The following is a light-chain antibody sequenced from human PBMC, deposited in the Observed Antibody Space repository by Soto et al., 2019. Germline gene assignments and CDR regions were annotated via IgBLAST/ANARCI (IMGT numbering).Light chain of an antibody. CDR2: DVS. CDR3: QQYNTYSGT. Sequence: DIQITQSPSTLSASVGDTVTITCRASQSTSSWLAWYQQKPGKAPKVLIYDVSSLESGVPSRFSGSGSGTEFTLTINSLQPDDFATYYCQQYNTYSGTFGPGTKVDIK. J-gene: IGKJ1*01. V-gene: IGKV1-5*01. CDR1: QSTSSW.